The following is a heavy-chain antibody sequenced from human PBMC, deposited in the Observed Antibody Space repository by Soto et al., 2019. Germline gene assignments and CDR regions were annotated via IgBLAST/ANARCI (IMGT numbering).Heavy chain of an antibody. J-gene: IGHJ4*02. V-gene: IGHV3-33*01. CDR1: GFTFSSFG. CDR3: PTDGWELLARVDY. D-gene: IGHD1-26*01. Sequence: QVQLVESGGGVVQPGRSLRLSCAASGFTFSSFGMHWVRQAPGKGLEWVAVIWYDGSNKYYADSVKGRFTVSRDNSKNTLYLQMNSLRAEDTAVYYWPTDGWELLARVDYWGQRTLVTVSS. CDR2: IWYDGSNK.